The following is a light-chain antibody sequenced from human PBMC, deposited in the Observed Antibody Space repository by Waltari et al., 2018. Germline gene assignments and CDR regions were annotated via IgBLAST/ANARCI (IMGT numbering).Light chain of an antibody. V-gene: IGKV3-15*01. CDR1: QSVSRN. CDR3: QQYNDWPRT. Sequence: VMTQSPVTLSVSPGERATLSCRASQSVSRNLAWYQQKPGQAPRLLIYGSSTRATGIPARFSGSGSGTEFTLTISGLQSEDSAVYYCQQYNDWPRTFGLGTRVEIE. CDR2: GSS. J-gene: IGKJ1*01.